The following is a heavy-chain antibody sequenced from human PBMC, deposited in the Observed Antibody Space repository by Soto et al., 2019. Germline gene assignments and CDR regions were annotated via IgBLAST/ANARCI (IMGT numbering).Heavy chain of an antibody. Sequence: ASVKVSCKASGFTFTSSAVQWVRQARGQRLEWIGWIVVGSGNTNYAQKFQERVTITRDMSTSTAYMELSSLRSEDTAVYYCAADPSYYDFWSGYREPNWFAPWGQGTLVTVSS. J-gene: IGHJ5*02. CDR3: AADPSYYDFWSGYREPNWFAP. CDR1: GFTFTSSA. CDR2: IVVGSGNT. D-gene: IGHD3-3*01. V-gene: IGHV1-58*01.